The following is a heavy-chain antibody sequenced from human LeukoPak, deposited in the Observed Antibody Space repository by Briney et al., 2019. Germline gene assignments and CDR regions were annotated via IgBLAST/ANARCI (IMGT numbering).Heavy chain of an antibody. CDR1: GGSISSYY. V-gene: IGHV4-4*07. CDR3: ARVGIAAAGSYARGWFDP. D-gene: IGHD6-13*01. J-gene: IGHJ5*02. Sequence: PSETLSLTCTVSGGSISSYYWSWIRQPDGKGLEWIGHIYTSGSTNYNPSLKSRVTMSVDTSKNQFSLKLSSVTAADTAVYYCARVGIAAAGSYARGWFDPWGQGTLVTVSS. CDR2: IYTSGST.